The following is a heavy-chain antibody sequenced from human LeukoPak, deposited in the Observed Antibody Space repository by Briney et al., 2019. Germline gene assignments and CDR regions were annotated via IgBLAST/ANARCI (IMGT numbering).Heavy chain of an antibody. CDR3: AKSQWLVGGYYFDY. CDR2: VSGSGGST. V-gene: IGHV3-23*01. D-gene: IGHD6-19*01. J-gene: IGHJ4*02. CDR1: GFTFSSYA. Sequence: GGSLRLSCAASGFTFSSYAMSWVRQAPGKGLEWVSAVSGSGGSTYYADSVQGRFTISRDNSKNTLYLQMNSLRPEDTAVYYCAKSQWLVGGYYFDYWGQGTLVTVSS.